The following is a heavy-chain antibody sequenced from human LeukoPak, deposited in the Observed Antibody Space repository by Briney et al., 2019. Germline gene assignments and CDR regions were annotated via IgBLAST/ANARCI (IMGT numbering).Heavy chain of an antibody. Sequence: SETLSLTCTVSGGSISSSSYYWGWIRQPPGKGLEWIGSIYYSGSTYYNPSLKSRVTISVDTSKNQFSLKLSSVTAADTAVYYCARGEMVTIEDAFDIWGQGTMVTVSS. D-gene: IGHD5-24*01. J-gene: IGHJ3*02. CDR2: IYYSGST. CDR3: ARGEMVTIEDAFDI. CDR1: GGSISSSSYY. V-gene: IGHV4-39*07.